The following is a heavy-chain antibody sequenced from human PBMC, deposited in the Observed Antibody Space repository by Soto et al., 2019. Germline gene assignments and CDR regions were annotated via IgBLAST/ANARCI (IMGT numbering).Heavy chain of an antibody. CDR1: GFTFSSYG. CDR3: AKDRRAGGNYGFYSDL. V-gene: IGHV3-23*01. J-gene: IGHJ4*02. D-gene: IGHD1-7*01. CDR2: SSATGAGT. Sequence: EVQLLESGGGLVQPGGSLRLSCAASGFTFSSYGMTWVRQAPGKGLEWVSFSSATGAGTYYADSVKGRFTISRDNSKNTRYLQMTSLRADDTAVYYCAKDRRAGGNYGFYSDLWGQGALVIVSS.